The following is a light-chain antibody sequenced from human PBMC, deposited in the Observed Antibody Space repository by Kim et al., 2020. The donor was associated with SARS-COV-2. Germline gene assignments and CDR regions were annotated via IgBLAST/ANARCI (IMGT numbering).Light chain of an antibody. CDR3: SSYTSSSTTYV. CDR1: SSDVGGYKY. Sequence: QSLTISCTGTSSDVGGYKYVSWYQPHPGKAPKLVIYDVTNRPSGVSNRFSGSKSGNTASLTISGLQAEDEADYYCSSYTSSSTTYVFGTGTKVTVL. CDR2: DVT. V-gene: IGLV2-14*03. J-gene: IGLJ1*01.